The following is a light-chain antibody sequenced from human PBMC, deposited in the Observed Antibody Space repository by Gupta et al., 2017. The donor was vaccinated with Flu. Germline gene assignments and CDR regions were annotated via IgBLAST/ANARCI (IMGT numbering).Light chain of an antibody. J-gene: IGKJ5*01. Sequence: DSVFTQSPATLALSPRERATLSCRASQSVSSYLSWYQQKPGQAPRLLIYDASNRATGIPARFSGSGSGTDFTLTISSLKPEDFAVYYCHQRSNCPLITFGQGTRLEIK. CDR1: QSVSSY. CDR2: DAS. V-gene: IGKV3-11*01. CDR3: HQRSNCPLIT.